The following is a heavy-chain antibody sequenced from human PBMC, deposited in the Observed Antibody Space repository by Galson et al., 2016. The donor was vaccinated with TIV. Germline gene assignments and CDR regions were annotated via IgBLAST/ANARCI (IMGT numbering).Heavy chain of an antibody. D-gene: IGHD3-10*01. V-gene: IGHV1-2*02. Sequence: QSGAEVKKPGTSVKVSCKASGYTFTNYYLHWVRQVPGQTLEWMGWINPDSGGTEFAQKFQGRVTMTRDTSISTAYLDLSRLRSDDTAVYYCARAIVWFGGTHLGNDYWGQGTLVTVSS. CDR3: ARAIVWFGGTHLGNDY. J-gene: IGHJ4*02. CDR2: INPDSGGT. CDR1: GYTFTNYY.